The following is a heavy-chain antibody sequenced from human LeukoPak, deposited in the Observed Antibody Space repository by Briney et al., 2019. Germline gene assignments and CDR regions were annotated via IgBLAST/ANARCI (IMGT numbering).Heavy chain of an antibody. D-gene: IGHD6-6*01. Sequence: KPSETLSLTCTVSGGSISSNSYYWGWIRQPPGKGLEWIGSIFYSGSTYYNPSLKSRVTISVDTSKNQFSLKLSSVTAADTAVYYRASYSSSWGASDYWGQGTLVTVSS. V-gene: IGHV4-39*01. CDR3: ASYSSSWGASDY. J-gene: IGHJ4*02. CDR1: GGSISSNSYY. CDR2: IFYSGST.